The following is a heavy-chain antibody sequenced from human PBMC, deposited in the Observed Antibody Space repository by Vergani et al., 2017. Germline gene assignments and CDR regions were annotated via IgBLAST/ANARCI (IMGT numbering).Heavy chain of an antibody. D-gene: IGHD6-13*01. V-gene: IGHV4-61*02. Sequence: QVQLQESGPGLVRPSQTLSLTCTVSVSSISSGSYYWSWFRQPAGKGLEWIGRFYTGGGTSYNPALKSPVTISVDTSKNQFSLQLSSVTAADTAVYYCARDPLYSTTWPFLLLDMDVWGQGTMVTVSS. CDR3: ARDPLYSTTWPFLLLDMDV. CDR1: VSSISSGSYY. CDR2: FYTGGGT. J-gene: IGHJ6*02.